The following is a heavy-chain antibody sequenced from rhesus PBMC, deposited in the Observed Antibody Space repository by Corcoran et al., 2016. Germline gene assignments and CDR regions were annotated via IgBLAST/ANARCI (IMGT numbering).Heavy chain of an antibody. Sequence: EVQLVETGGGLVQPGGSLRLSSTAYVFTFSTSAILWSRPAPGTGLEWISAINSGGGSTYYADSVKGRFTISRDNSKNTLSLQMNSLRAEDTAVYYCAKGYEDDYGYYYSNYYGLDSWGQGVVVTVSS. V-gene: IGHV3S5*01. CDR3: AKGYEDDYGYYYSNYYGLDS. CDR2: INSGGGST. J-gene: IGHJ6*01. D-gene: IGHD3-9*01. CDR1: VFTFSTSA.